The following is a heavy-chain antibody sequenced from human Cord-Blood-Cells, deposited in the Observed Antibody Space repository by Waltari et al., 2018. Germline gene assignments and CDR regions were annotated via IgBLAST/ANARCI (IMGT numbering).Heavy chain of an antibody. V-gene: IGHV1-24*01. CDR3: ATDRRDGYNYGDAFDI. CDR2: FDPEDGET. D-gene: IGHD5-12*01. CDR1: GYTLTELP. Sequence: QVQLLQSGAEVKKPGAPVKVSGTVSGYTLTELPMHRVRQGPGTGLEWMGGFDPEDGETIYAQKFQGRVTMTEDTSTDTAYMELSSLRSEDTAVYYCATDRRDGYNYGDAFDIWGQGTMVTVSS. J-gene: IGHJ3*02.